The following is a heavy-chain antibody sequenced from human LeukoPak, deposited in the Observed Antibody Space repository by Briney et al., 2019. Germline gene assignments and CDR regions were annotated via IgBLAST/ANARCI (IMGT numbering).Heavy chain of an antibody. D-gene: IGHD1-26*01. CDR2: SDPNSGAT. J-gene: IGHJ4*02. CDR3: AREGWEPRFDS. Sequence: ASEKLSFNTSGSSVTDYFIHWIRHAPRQGLEWMGWSDPNSGATNYERNFQDRVTMNTDTSITTGYMELTRLGPYDTAVYYFAREGWEPRFDSWGQGSLVIVTS. V-gene: IGHV1-2*02. CDR1: GSSVTDYF.